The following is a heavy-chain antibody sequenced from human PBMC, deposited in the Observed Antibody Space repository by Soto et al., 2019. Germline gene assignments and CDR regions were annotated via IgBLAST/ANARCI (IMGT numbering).Heavy chain of an antibody. V-gene: IGHV3-11*06. Sequence: QVQLVESGGGLVKPGGSLRLSCAASGFTFSDYDMSWIRQAPGKGLEWVSYISSSSSYTNYADSVKGRFTISRDNAKNSLYLPMNSLRAEDTAVYYCARAGAAADHFDYWGQGTLVTVSS. CDR2: ISSSSSYT. CDR1: GFTFSDYD. J-gene: IGHJ4*02. CDR3: ARAGAAADHFDY. D-gene: IGHD6-13*01.